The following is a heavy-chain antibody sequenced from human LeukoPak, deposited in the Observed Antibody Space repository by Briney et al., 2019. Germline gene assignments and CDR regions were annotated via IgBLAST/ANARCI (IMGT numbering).Heavy chain of an antibody. CDR3: ARARATELGTFPSLDY. J-gene: IGHJ4*02. V-gene: IGHV4-4*07. Sequence: SETLSLTCTVSGGSIRNYYWNWIRQSAGKGLELIGRIHISGSTNSNPSLKSRVTMSVDTSKNQFSLKLSSVTAADTAVYYCARARATELGTFPSLDYWGQGTLVTVSS. CDR2: IHISGST. D-gene: IGHD7-27*01. CDR1: GGSIRNYY.